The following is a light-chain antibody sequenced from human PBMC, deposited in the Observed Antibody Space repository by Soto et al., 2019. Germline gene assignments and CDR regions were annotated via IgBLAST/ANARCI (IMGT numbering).Light chain of an antibody. J-gene: IGLJ2*01. Sequence: QLVLTQPPSGSGAPGQRVTISCTGSSSNIGAGYDLHWYQQLPGRAPKLLIYGNTNRPSGVPDRFSGSKSGTSASLAITGLQAEDEADYYCLSFDSSLSVVFGGGTKLIVL. V-gene: IGLV1-40*01. CDR3: LSFDSSLSVV. CDR1: SSNIGAGYD. CDR2: GNT.